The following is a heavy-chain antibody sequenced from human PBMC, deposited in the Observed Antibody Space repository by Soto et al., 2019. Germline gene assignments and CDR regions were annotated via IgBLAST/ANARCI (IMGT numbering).Heavy chain of an antibody. Sequence: SETLSLTCTVSGGSISSSSNNWAWIGQPQGSELESIASLYYRGSTYSDKSRKSRVTIAVDRSKNQSSMKLSSENTAETAVYYCAKHHNSHGDYWGQGTLVTVSS. CDR1: GGSISSSSNN. CDR3: AKHHNSHGDY. J-gene: IGHJ4*02. CDR2: LYYRGST. V-gene: IGHV4-39*01.